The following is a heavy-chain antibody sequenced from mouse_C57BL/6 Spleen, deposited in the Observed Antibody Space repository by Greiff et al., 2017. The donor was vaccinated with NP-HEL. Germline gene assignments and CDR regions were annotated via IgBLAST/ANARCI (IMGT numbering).Heavy chain of an antibody. V-gene: IGHV1-4*01. Sequence: QVQLQQSGAELARPGASVKMSCKASGYTFTSYTMHWVKQRPGQGLEWIGYINPSSGYTKYNQKFKDKATLTADKSSSTAYMQLSSLTSEDSAVYYCARELATVVFAYWGQGTLVTVSA. CDR3: ARELATVVFAY. J-gene: IGHJ3*01. CDR2: INPSSGYT. CDR1: GYTFTSYT. D-gene: IGHD1-1*01.